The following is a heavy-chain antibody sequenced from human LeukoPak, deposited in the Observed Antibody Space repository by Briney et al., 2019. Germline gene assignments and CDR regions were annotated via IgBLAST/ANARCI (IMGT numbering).Heavy chain of an antibody. CDR2: ITNSGSTI. CDR1: GFTFSIFE. V-gene: IGHV3-48*03. J-gene: IGHJ5*02. Sequence: GGSLRLSCTVSGFTFSIFEMNWVRQAAGKGLEWVAYITNSGSTIDYADSVKGRFTISRDNAKNTLYLQMNSLRAEDTALYYCSRDRRTWFDPWGQGTLVTVSS. CDR3: SRDRRTWFDP.